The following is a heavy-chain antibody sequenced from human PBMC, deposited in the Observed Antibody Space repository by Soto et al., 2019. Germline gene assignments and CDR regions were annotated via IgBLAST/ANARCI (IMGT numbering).Heavy chain of an antibody. Sequence: QVQLQESGPGLVKPSETLSLTCTVSNDSISPYYWSWIRQPPGKGLEWIGFIYYSGSTTYNPSLKSRVTLSLGTAKFSFSLKLSSVTATDTTIFDCARHLPPLHPARHCFDLSGQGTLVTVPS. V-gene: IGHV4-59*08. J-gene: IGHJ4*02. CDR2: IYYSGST. CDR1: NDSISPYY. CDR3: ARHLPPLHPARHCFDL.